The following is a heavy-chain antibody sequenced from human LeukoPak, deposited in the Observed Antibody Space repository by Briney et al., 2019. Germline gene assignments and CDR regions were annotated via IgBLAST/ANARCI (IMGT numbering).Heavy chain of an antibody. J-gene: IGHJ3*02. V-gene: IGHV3-74*01. Sequence: PGGSLRLSCAASGFTFSSYWMHWVRQAPGKGLVWVSRINSDGSSTSYADSVKGRFTISRDNAKNTLYLQMNSLRAEDTAVYYCARVKDYDAFDIWGQGTMVTVSS. CDR1: GFTFSSYW. D-gene: IGHD4-11*01. CDR2: INSDGSST. CDR3: ARVKDYDAFDI.